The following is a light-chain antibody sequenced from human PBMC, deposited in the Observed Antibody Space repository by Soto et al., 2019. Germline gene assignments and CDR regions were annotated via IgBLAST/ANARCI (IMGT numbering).Light chain of an antibody. J-gene: IGLJ2*01. CDR2: EVS. CDR3: SSYTSSSTIVAG. Sequence: QSALTQPASVSGSPGQSITISCTGTSSDVGGYNYVSWYQQHPGKAPKLMIYEVSNRPSGVSNRFSGSKSGNTASLTISGLQAEDEADYYCSSYTSSSTIVAGFGGGTKLTVL. CDR1: SSDVGGYNY. V-gene: IGLV2-14*01.